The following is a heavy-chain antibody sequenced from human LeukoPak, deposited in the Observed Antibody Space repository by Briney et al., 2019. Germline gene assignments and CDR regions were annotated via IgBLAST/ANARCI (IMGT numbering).Heavy chain of an antibody. CDR1: GFTFSSYA. CDR3: VRGEVTYSLDY. Sequence: GGSLRLSCAASGFTFSSYAMSWVRQAPGKGLEWVSGINWNGDSTNYADSVKGRFTISRDKAKTSLFLQMNSLRVDDTALYYCVRGEVTYSLDYWGQGTLVIVSA. CDR2: INWNGDST. V-gene: IGHV3-20*04. D-gene: IGHD2-15*01. J-gene: IGHJ4*02.